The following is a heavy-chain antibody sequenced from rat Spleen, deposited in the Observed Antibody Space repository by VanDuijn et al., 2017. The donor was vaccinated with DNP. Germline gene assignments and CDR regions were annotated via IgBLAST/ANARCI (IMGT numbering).Heavy chain of an antibody. J-gene: IGHJ4*01. Sequence: EVQLVETGGGLVQPGKSLKLSCVASGFTFNGHWLFWIRQAPGKGLEWVASINTDGGSTYYPGSVKGRFTISRDNAEDTVYLQMNSLRSEDTATYYCAKEHHGYNYHYYYAMDAWGQGTSVTVSS. V-gene: IGHV5-58*01. CDR1: GFTFNGHW. D-gene: IGHD1-4*01. CDR2: INTDGGST. CDR3: AKEHHGYNYHYYYAMDA.